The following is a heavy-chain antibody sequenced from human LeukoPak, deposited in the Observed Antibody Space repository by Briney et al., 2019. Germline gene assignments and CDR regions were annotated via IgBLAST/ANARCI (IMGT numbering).Heavy chain of an antibody. CDR3: ARGASGGTGDWFDL. CDR1: GYTLTSYN. D-gene: IGHD3-10*01. J-gene: IGHJ5*02. CDR2: INPSGGST. Sequence: ASVKVSCKASGYTLTSYNMHWVRQARGQGLEWMGIINPSGGSTSYAQRFQGRLTVSRDTSTSTVYMELSSLTSEDTAAYYCARGASGGTGDWFDLWGQGTLVTVSS. V-gene: IGHV1-46*01.